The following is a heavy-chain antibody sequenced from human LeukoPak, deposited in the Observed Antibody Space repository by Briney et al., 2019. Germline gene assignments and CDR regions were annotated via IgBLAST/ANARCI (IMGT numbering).Heavy chain of an antibody. J-gene: IGHJ4*02. CDR1: GGTFSSYA. Sequence: SVKVSCKASGGTFSSYAISWVRQAPGQGLEWMGGIIPIFGTANYAQKLQGRVTITADESTSTAYMELSSLRSEDTAVYYCARCPAYYYDSRFDYWAREPWSPSPQ. D-gene: IGHD3-22*01. CDR2: IIPIFGTA. V-gene: IGHV1-69*13. CDR3: ARCPAYYYDSRFDY.